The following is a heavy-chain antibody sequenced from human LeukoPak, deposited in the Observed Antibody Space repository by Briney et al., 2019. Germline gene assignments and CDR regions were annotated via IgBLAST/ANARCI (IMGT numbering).Heavy chain of an antibody. CDR1: GFTVSSNY. V-gene: IGHV3-66*01. Sequence: GGSLRLSCAASGFTVSSNYMSLVRQAPGKGLEWVSVIYSGGSTYYADSVKGRFTISRDNSKNTLYLQMNSLRAEDTAVYYCARGEWELHFDYWGQGTLVTVSS. CDR3: ARGEWELHFDY. CDR2: IYSGGST. D-gene: IGHD1-26*01. J-gene: IGHJ4*02.